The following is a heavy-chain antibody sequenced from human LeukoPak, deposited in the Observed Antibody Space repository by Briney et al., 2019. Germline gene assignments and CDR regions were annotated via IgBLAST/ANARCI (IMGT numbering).Heavy chain of an antibody. J-gene: IGHJ4*02. D-gene: IGHD2-2*01. CDR2: IRYDESDK. V-gene: IGHV3-30*02. CDR3: AKGKGCSSTSCYSFDY. Sequence: GGSPRLSCVASGFTFSSYGMHWVRQAPGKGLEWGAFIRYDESDKYHPYSVKGRFTISRDTSKNTLYLQMNSLRAEDTAVYYCAKGKGCSSTSCYSFDYWGQGTLVTVSS. CDR1: GFTFSSYG.